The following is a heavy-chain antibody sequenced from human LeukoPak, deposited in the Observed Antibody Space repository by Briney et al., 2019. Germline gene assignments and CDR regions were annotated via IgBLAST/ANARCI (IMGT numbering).Heavy chain of an antibody. Sequence: SETLSLTCTVSGGSISSYYWSWIRQPPGKGLEWIGYISYTGSTNYNPSLKSRVTISVDTSKKQFSLNLNSVTAADTAIYYCARGARGYPDDNFDYWGQGTLVTVSS. CDR1: GGSISSYY. CDR3: ARGARGYPDDNFDY. V-gene: IGHV4-59*01. J-gene: IGHJ4*02. CDR2: ISYTGST. D-gene: IGHD5-12*01.